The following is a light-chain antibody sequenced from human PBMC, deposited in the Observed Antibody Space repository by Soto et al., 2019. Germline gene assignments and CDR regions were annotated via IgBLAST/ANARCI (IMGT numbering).Light chain of an antibody. CDR2: GAS. CDR3: QQYGSSPGT. Sequence: IVWTQSPGTLSLSPGERATLSCRASQSVSSSYLAWYQQKPGQAPRLLIYGASSRATGIPDRFSGSGAGTDFTLTSSRLEPEDFAVYYCQQYGSSPGTFGQGTKVEIK. CDR1: QSVSSSY. J-gene: IGKJ1*01. V-gene: IGKV3-20*01.